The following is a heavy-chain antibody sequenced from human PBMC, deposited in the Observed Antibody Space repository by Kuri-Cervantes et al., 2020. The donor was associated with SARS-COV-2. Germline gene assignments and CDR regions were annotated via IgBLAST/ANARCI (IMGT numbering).Heavy chain of an antibody. CDR2: IYCSGST. D-gene: IGHD3-10*01. Sequence: SETLSLTCTVSGGSISSSSYYWGWIRQPPGKGLEWIGSIYCSGSTYYNPSLKSRVTISVDTSKNQFSLKLSSVTAADTAVYYCARQGTGYYGSGSYYYYYYGMDVWGQGTTVTVSS. CDR1: GGSISSSSYY. CDR3: ARQGTGYYGSGSYYYYYYGMDV. V-gene: IGHV4-39*01. J-gene: IGHJ6*02.